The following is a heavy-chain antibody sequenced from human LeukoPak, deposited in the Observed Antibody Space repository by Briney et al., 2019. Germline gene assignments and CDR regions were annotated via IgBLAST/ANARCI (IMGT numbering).Heavy chain of an antibody. CDR2: ISNSGGST. Sequence: GGSLRLSCAASGFTFSSYAMSWVRQAPGKGLEWVSFISNSGGSTYYADSVRGRFTISGDNSKNTLYLQMNNLRAEDTAIYFCAKDHLGGSYYNFGYWGQGTLVTVSS. J-gene: IGHJ4*02. V-gene: IGHV3-23*01. CDR1: GFTFSSYA. D-gene: IGHD1-26*01. CDR3: AKDHLGGSYYNFGY.